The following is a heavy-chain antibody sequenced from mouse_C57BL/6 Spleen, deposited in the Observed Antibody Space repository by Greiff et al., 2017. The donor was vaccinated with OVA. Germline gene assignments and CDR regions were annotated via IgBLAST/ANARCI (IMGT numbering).Heavy chain of an antibody. Sequence: EVQLQQSGAGLVQPGGSVSLSCAASGFTFTDYYMSWVRQPPGQALEWLGFIRHKANGYTTEYSASVKGRFTISRDNSQSILYLQMNALRAEDSATYYCAQVGNAMDYWGQGTSVTVSS. V-gene: IGHV7-3*01. CDR1: GFTFTDYY. D-gene: IGHD1-1*02. J-gene: IGHJ4*01. CDR3: AQVGNAMDY. CDR2: IRHKANGYTT.